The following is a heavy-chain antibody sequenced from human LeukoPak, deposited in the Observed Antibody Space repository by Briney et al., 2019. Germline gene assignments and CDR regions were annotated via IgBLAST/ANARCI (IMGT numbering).Heavy chain of an antibody. CDR2: INPNSGGT. V-gene: IGHV1-2*02. CDR3: ASLGYCSGGSCPPVESYYMDV. J-gene: IGHJ6*03. CDR1: GYTFTSYY. Sequence: ASVKVSCKASGYTFTSYYMHWVRQAPGQGLEWMGWINPNSGGTNYAQKFQGRVTMTRDTSISTAYMELSRLRSDDTAVYYCASLGYCSGGSCPPVESYYMDVWGKGTTVTVSS. D-gene: IGHD2-15*01.